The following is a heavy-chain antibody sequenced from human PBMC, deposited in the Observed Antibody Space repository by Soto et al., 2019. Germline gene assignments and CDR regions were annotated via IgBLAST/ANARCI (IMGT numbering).Heavy chain of an antibody. J-gene: IGHJ5*02. Sequence: ASVKVSCKASGYTFTSYGISWVRQAPGQGLEWMGWISAYNGNTNYAQKLQGRVTMTTDTSTSTAYMELRSLRSDDTAVYYCARDSCVTARDWFDTWGQGTVFTVSS. D-gene: IGHD2-8*01. CDR2: ISAYNGNT. CDR1: GYTFTSYG. V-gene: IGHV1-18*04. CDR3: ARDSCVTARDWFDT.